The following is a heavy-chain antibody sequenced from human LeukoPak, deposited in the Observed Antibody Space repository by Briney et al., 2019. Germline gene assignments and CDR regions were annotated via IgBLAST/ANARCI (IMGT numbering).Heavy chain of an antibody. CDR3: ARDSCPSSVTIFGVVTQDWDYYGMDV. J-gene: IGHJ6*02. Sequence: GGSLRLSCAASGFTFSDYYMSWIRQAPGKGLEWVSYISSSGSTIYYADSVKGRFTISRDNAKNSLYLQMNSLRAEDTAVYYCARDSCPSSVTIFGVVTQDWDYYGMDVWGQGTTVTVSS. CDR2: ISSSGSTI. D-gene: IGHD3-3*01. V-gene: IGHV3-11*01. CDR1: GFTFSDYY.